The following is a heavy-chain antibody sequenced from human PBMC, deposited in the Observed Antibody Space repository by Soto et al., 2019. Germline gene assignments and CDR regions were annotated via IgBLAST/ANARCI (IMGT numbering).Heavy chain of an antibody. CDR2: INPTGDRT. Sequence: GASVKVSCKASGYTFTSHYMHWVRQAPGQGLEWMGLINPTGDRTIHSHKFQGRVTLTRDTSTSTDYMELRSLRSDDTAVYYCATRSPAFDYWG. CDR1: GYTFTSHY. J-gene: IGHJ4*01. CDR3: ATRSPAFDY. V-gene: IGHV1-46*01.